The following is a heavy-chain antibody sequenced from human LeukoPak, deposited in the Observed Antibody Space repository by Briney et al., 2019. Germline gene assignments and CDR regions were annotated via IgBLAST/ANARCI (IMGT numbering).Heavy chain of an antibody. J-gene: IGHJ6*02. CDR2: IWFDGSNK. CDR3: ARDTTVTRYYYYHYGMDV. D-gene: IGHD4-11*01. Sequence: PGRSLRLSCAASGFTFSSYGMHWVRQAPGKGLEWVAVIWFDGSNKYYADSVKGRFTISRDNSKNTLYLQMNSLRAEDTAVYYCARDTTVTRYYYYHYGMDVWGQGTTVTVSS. V-gene: IGHV3-33*01. CDR1: GFTFSSYG.